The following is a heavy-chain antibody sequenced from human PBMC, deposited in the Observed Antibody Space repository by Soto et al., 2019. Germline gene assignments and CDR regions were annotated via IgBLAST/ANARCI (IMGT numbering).Heavy chain of an antibody. D-gene: IGHD2-8*01. V-gene: IGHV1-3*01. CDR3: ARRDHGVPCMDV. CDR2: INAGNGDT. J-gene: IGHJ6*02. CDR1: GYTFSVYN. Sequence: QVQLVQSGAEVKKPGASVKVSGKASGYTFSVYNMDWVRQAPGQRLEWMGWINAGNGDTQSSVKFQDRVTITRDTAASTAYMELSRLTSEDTGVYYCARRDHGVPCMDVWGQGTTVTVSS.